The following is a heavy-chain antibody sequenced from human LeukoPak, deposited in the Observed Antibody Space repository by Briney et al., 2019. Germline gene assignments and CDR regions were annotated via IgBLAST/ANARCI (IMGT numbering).Heavy chain of an antibody. CDR3: ARRPVRGACDY. Sequence: ASVKVSCKASGYTFTGYYIHWVRQAPGHGLEWMGWNNPNSGDTRYAQKFQGRVTMTRDTSISTVYMELRSLRSDDTAVYYCARRPVRGACDYWGQGTLVTVSS. CDR1: GYTFTGYY. V-gene: IGHV1-2*02. CDR2: NNPNSGDT. D-gene: IGHD3-10*01. J-gene: IGHJ4*02.